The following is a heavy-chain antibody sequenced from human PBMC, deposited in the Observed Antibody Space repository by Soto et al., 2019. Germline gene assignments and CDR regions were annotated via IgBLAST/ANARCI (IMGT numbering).Heavy chain of an antibody. D-gene: IGHD3-10*01. CDR1: GFTFSSYA. J-gene: IGHJ4*02. CDR3: ARGDRVVAPPLDY. V-gene: IGHV3-30-3*01. CDR2: ISYDGSNK. Sequence: GRSLRLSCAASGFTFSSYAMHWVRQAPGKGLEWVAVISYDGSNKYYADSVKGRFTISRDNSKNTLYLQMNSLRAEDTAVYYCARGDRVVAPPLDYWGQGTLVTVSS.